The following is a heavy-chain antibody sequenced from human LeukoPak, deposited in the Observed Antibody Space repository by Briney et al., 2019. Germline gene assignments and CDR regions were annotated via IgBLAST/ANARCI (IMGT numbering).Heavy chain of an antibody. V-gene: IGHV1-18*01. CDR3: ARVGLGYYYDSSGP. CDR2: ISAYNGDT. CDR1: GYTFTSYG. D-gene: IGHD3-22*01. Sequence: ASVKVSCKASGYTFTSYGISWVRQAPGLGLEWMGWISAYNGDTNYAQKLQGRVTMTTDTSTSTAYMELRSLRSDDTAVYYCARVGLGYYYDSSGPWGQGTLVTVSS. J-gene: IGHJ4*02.